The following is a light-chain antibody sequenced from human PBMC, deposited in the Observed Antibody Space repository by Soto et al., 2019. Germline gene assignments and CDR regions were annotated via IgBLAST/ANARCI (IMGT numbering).Light chain of an antibody. CDR1: QRLSSSY. Sequence: EIVLTQSPGTLSLSPGERATLSCRASQRLSSSYLAWYQQKPGQAPRLLIYGASSRATGIPDRFSGSGSGTDFTLTISRLEPEDFAVYYCQQYGSSPLTFGGGTKVEFK. V-gene: IGKV3-20*01. J-gene: IGKJ4*01. CDR2: GAS. CDR3: QQYGSSPLT.